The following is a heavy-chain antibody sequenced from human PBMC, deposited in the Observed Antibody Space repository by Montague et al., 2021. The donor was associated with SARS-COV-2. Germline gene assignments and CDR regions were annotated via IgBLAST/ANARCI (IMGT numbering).Heavy chain of an antibody. CDR3: AKEGDYVWGSYRSAFDY. D-gene: IGHD3-16*02. Sequence: SLRLSCAASGFTFSSYAMSWVRQAPGKGLEWVSRITGSGGGTDYADSVKGRFTISRDNSKNTLYLQMNSLRAEDTAIYYCAKEGDYVWGSYRSAFDYWGQGTLVTVSS. J-gene: IGHJ4*02. CDR2: ITGSGGGT. V-gene: IGHV3-23*01. CDR1: GFTFSSYA.